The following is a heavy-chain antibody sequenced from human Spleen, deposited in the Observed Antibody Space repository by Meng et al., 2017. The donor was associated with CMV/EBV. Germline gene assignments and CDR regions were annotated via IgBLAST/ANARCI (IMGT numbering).Heavy chain of an antibody. CDR2: IYHTGRT. CDR3: ARDTSGHDWGSY. V-gene: IGHV4-4*02. D-gene: IGHD5-12*01. J-gene: IGHJ4*01. CDR1: SVCSSTEKW. Sequence: TCAVSSVCSSTEKWGTWVRQHQGKGLEWIREIYHTGRTKSKPYINRRIIISVDKSKNEVSLRLISATAADTAIDYCARDTSGHDWGSYWGHGALVTVSS.